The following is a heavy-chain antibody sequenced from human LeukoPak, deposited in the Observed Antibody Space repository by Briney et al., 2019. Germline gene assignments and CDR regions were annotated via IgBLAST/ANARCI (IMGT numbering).Heavy chain of an antibody. CDR2: IYYSGST. D-gene: IGHD3-22*01. J-gene: IGHJ3*02. V-gene: IGHV4-59*01. CDR1: GGSISSYY. CDR3: ARDPLYYDSSGDAFDI. Sequence: SETLSLTCTVSGGSISSYYWSWIRQPPGKGLEWIGYIYYSGSTNYNPSLKSRVTISVDTSKNQFSLKLSSVTAADTAVYYCARDPLYYDSSGDAFDIWGQGTMVTVSS.